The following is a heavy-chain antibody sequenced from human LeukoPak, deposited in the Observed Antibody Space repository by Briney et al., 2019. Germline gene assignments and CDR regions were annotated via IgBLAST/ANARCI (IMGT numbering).Heavy chain of an antibody. J-gene: IGHJ4*02. CDR1: RFTFSNFG. Sequence: GGSLRLSCAASRFTFSNFGMTWVRQAPGKGLEWVSSISGTSSYIYYADSVNGRFIISRDNAKNSLYLQMNSLRAEDTAVYYCARDTISFGGITVDYWGQGTLATVSS. CDR2: ISGTSSYI. V-gene: IGHV3-21*06. CDR3: ARDTISFGGITVDY. D-gene: IGHD3-16*01.